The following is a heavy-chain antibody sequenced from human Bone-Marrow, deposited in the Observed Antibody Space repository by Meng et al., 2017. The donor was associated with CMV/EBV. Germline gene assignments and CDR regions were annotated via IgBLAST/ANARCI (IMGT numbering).Heavy chain of an antibody. CDR2: INHSGST. V-gene: IGHV4-34*01. CDR1: GGSFSGYY. D-gene: IGHD2-2*01. J-gene: IGHJ5*02. CDR3: ARGHGGSCSSTSCYHRGNWFDP. Sequence: GSLRLSCAVYGGSFSGYYWSWIRQPPGKGLEWIGKINHSGSTNYNPSLKSRVTISVDTSKNQFSLKLSSVTAADTAVYYYARGHGGSCSSTSCYHRGNWFDPWGQGTLVTVSS.